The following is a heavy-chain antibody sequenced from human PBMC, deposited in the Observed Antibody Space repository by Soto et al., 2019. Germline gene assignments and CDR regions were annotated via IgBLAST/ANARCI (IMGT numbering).Heavy chain of an antibody. CDR2: ISGSGGST. Sequence: GGSLRLSCAASGFTVGSNYMSWVRQAPGKGLEWVSAISGSGGSTYYADSVKGRFTISRDNSKNTLYLQMNSLRAEDTAVYYCAKVAAVAEPYFDYWGQGTLVTVSS. CDR1: GFTVGSNY. V-gene: IGHV3-23*01. D-gene: IGHD6-19*01. J-gene: IGHJ4*02. CDR3: AKVAAVAEPYFDY.